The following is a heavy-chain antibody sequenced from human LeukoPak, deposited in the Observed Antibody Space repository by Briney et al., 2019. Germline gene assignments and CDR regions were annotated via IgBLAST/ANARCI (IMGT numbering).Heavy chain of an antibody. Sequence: SETLSLTCAVSGYSISSGYYWGWIRQPPGKGLEWIGSIYHSGSTYYNPSLKSRVTISVDTSKNQFSLKLSSVTAADTAVYYCARLYSSSSGGPFFDYWGQGTLVTVSS. D-gene: IGHD6-6*01. CDR2: IYHSGST. CDR3: ARLYSSSSGGPFFDY. V-gene: IGHV4-38-2*01. CDR1: GYSISSGYY. J-gene: IGHJ4*02.